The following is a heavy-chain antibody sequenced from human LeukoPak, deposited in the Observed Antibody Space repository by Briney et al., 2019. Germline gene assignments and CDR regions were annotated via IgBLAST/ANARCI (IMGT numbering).Heavy chain of an antibody. Sequence: SETLSLTCTVSGDSISSFHWSWIRQPAGKGLEWIGRIYTSGSTNYNPSLKSRVTMSVDTSKNQFSLKLSSVTAADTAVYYCARDGYNAEFDYWGQGTLVTVSS. CDR1: GDSISSFH. CDR2: IYTSGST. CDR3: ARDGYNAEFDY. D-gene: IGHD5-24*01. V-gene: IGHV4-4*07. J-gene: IGHJ4*02.